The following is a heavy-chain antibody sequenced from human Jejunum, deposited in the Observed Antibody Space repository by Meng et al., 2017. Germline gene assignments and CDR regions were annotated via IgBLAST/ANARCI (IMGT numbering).Heavy chain of an antibody. D-gene: IGHD1-26*01. V-gene: IGHV4-59*01. CDR1: GGTIISFY. CDR3: ARHMSSGTYPMDV. Sequence: SETLSLTCTVSGGTIISFYWTWIRQPPGEGLEYIGYIYYSVGTNYNPSLKSRVTMSVDTSTNQSALRLESVTAADTAVYYCARHMSSGTYPMDVWGQGTMVTVSS. J-gene: IGHJ6*02. CDR2: IYYSVGT.